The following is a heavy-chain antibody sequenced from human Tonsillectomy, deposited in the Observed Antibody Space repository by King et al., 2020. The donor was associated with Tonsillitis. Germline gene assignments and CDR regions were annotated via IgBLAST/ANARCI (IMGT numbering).Heavy chain of an antibody. CDR3: ARPALPNWYFDL. Sequence: QLVQSGAEVKKPGESLKISCKGSGYSFTNSWIGWVRQMPGKGLEWMGIIYPGDSDTRYSPSFQGQVTISADKSINTAYLQWRSLTASDTAMYYCARPALPNWYFDLWGRGTLVTVSS. V-gene: IGHV5-51*01. CDR1: GYSFTNSW. D-gene: IGHD2-15*01. CDR2: IYPGDSDT. J-gene: IGHJ2*01.